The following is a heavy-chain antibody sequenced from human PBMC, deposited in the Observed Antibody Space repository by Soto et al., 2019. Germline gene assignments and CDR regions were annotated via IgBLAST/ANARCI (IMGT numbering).Heavy chain of an antibody. D-gene: IGHD1-26*01. V-gene: IGHV3-30*18. J-gene: IGHJ4*02. Sequence: PGGSLRLSCAASGFTFRSYGMHWVRQAPGKGLEWVAVISYDGSNKYYADSVKGRFTISRDNSKNTLYLQMSSLRAEDTAVYYCAKDQTSVGATFDYWGQGTLVTV. CDR2: ISYDGSNK. CDR1: GFTFRSYG. CDR3: AKDQTSVGATFDY.